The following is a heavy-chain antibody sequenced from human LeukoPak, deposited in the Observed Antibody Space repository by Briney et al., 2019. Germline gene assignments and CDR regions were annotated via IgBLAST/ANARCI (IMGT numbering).Heavy chain of an antibody. Sequence: GGSLRLSCAASGFTFSRYWMHWVRQAPWKGLVWVARIKNDGSTTIYADSVKGRFTISRDNTKNTLYLQMNSLRAEDTTVYYCTRTMMGSNAFDIWGQGTMVTVSS. CDR2: IKNDGSTT. CDR1: GFTFSRYW. CDR3: TRTMMGSNAFDI. J-gene: IGHJ3*02. V-gene: IGHV3-74*01. D-gene: IGHD3-22*01.